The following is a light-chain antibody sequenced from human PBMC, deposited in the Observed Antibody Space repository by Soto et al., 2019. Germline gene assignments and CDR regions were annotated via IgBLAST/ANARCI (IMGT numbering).Light chain of an antibody. V-gene: IGKV1-5*01. CDR1: QSIGDS. J-gene: IGKJ1*01. CDR3: QQYNGYYRT. CDR2: DVS. Sequence: DIQMTQSPSTLSASVGDRVTITCRASQSIGDSLAWYQQKPGKAPYLLISDVSSLERGVPSRFSGSGSGTEFTLTISSMQPDDFATFYCQQYNGYYRTCGEWTKVDIK.